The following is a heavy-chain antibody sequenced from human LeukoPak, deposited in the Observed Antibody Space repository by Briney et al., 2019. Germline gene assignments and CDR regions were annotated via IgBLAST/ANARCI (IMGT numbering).Heavy chain of an antibody. CDR1: GFTVRGTY. CDR2: IYAGGSA. Sequence: GGSLRLSCAASGFTVRGTYMSWVRQAPGKGLEWVSIIYAGGSAYYADSVKGRFTISRDNSKNTLYLQMNSLRVEDTAVYYCATGRWLRLFDYWGQGTLVTVSS. J-gene: IGHJ4*02. V-gene: IGHV3-66*01. D-gene: IGHD5-24*01. CDR3: ATGRWLRLFDY.